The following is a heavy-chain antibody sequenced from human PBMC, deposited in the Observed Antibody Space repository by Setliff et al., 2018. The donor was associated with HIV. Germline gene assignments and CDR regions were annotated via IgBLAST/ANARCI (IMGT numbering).Heavy chain of an antibody. Sequence: GASVKVSCKASGYTFTTYYMHWVRQAPGQGLEWMGGIIPILGVANYAQKFQGRVTMTRDTSISTAYMELSRLRSDDTAVYYCAREWRTAMVKYYFDYWGQGTLVTVSS. D-gene: IGHD5-18*01. V-gene: IGHV1-2*02. J-gene: IGHJ4*02. CDR1: GYTFTTYY. CDR3: AREWRTAMVKYYFDY. CDR2: IIPILGVA.